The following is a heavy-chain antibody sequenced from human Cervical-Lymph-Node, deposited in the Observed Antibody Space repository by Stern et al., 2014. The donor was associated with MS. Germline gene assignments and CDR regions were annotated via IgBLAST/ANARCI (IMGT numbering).Heavy chain of an antibody. D-gene: IGHD2-15*01. Sequence: QEQLQESGPGLVKPSATLSLTCTVSGGSFNNYYWSWIRQPPGKGLEWIGPIYQDGSTKYNPSLKSRVTISLHTSKKQFSLRLTSVTAADTAVYYCARVDDCSGGTCFSTSWFDPWGQGTLVTVSS. CDR2: IYQDGST. J-gene: IGHJ5*02. CDR3: ARVDDCSGGTCFSTSWFDP. CDR1: GGSFNNYY. V-gene: IGHV4-59*01.